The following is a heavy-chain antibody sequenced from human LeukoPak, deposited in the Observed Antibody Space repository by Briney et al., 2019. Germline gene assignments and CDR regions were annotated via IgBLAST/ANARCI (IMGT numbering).Heavy chain of an antibody. CDR3: ATSTRRWYEYYFDY. D-gene: IGHD4-23*01. CDR2: INPNSGGT. V-gene: IGHV1-2*02. Sequence: ASVTVSCKASGYTFTGYYMHWVRQAPGQGLEWMGWINPNSGGTNYAQKFQGRVTMTRDTSISTAYMELSRLRSDDTAVYYCATSTRRWYEYYFDYWGQGTLVTVSS. J-gene: IGHJ4*02. CDR1: GYTFTGYY.